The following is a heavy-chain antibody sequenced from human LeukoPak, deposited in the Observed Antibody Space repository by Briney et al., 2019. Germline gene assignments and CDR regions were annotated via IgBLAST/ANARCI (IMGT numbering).Heavy chain of an antibody. D-gene: IGHD3-10*01. CDR2: IYYNWST. CDR1: GGSISSYY. V-gene: IGHV4-59*01. Sequence: SETLSLTCTVSGGSISSYYWSWIRQPPGKGLEWIGYIYYNWSTNYNPSLKSRVTISVDTSKNQFSLKLSSVTAADTAVYYCARGVVVRGAYYYSMDVWGKGTTVTVSS. J-gene: IGHJ6*04. CDR3: ARGVVVRGAYYYSMDV.